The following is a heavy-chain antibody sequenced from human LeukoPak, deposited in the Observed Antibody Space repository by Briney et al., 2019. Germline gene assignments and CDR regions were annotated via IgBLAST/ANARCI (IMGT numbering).Heavy chain of an antibody. J-gene: IGHJ6*04. V-gene: IGHV3-53*01. CDR2: IYSDTNT. Sequence: GGSLRLSCEVSGFTVSTNHMSWVRQAPGKGLEWVSVIYSDTNTYYADSVKGRFTISRDNSKNTVFLQMNSLRAEDTAVYYCARDRELVTAKAQMDVWGKGTTVTVSS. CDR3: ARDRELVTAKAQMDV. CDR1: GFTVSTNH. D-gene: IGHD2-21*02.